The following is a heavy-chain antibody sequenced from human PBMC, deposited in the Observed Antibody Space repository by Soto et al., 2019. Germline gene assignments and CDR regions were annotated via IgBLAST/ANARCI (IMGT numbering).Heavy chain of an antibody. CDR3: ARDPRADHGYCTNGVCQPYFDY. CDR1: GFTFSSYW. V-gene: IGHV3-7*01. J-gene: IGHJ4*02. CDR2: IKQDGSEK. D-gene: IGHD2-8*01. Sequence: GGSLRLSCAASGFTFSSYWMSWVRQAPGKGLEWVANIKQDGSEKYYVDSVKGRFTISRDNAKNSLYLQMNSLRAEDTAVYYCARDPRADHGYCTNGVCQPYFDYWGQGTLVTVSS.